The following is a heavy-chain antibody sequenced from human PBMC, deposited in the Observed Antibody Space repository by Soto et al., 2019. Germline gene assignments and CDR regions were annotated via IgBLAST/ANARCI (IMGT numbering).Heavy chain of an antibody. J-gene: IGHJ4*02. V-gene: IGHV1-18*01. Sequence: GASVKVSCKASGYTFTSYGISWVRQAPGQGLEWMGWISAYNGTTNYAQKLQGRVTMTRDTSTSTVYMELRNLKSDDTAVYYCAIQDGGVVYWGQGTLVTVSS. CDR2: ISAYNGTT. D-gene: IGHD3-16*01. CDR3: AIQDGGVVY. CDR1: GYTFTSYG.